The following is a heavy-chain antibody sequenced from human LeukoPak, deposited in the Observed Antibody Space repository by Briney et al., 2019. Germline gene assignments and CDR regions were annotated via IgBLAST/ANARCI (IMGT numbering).Heavy chain of an antibody. CDR3: ARHDYYGSLNWFDP. D-gene: IGHD3-10*01. J-gene: IGHJ5*02. V-gene: IGHV4-39*01. CDR2: IYYSGTT. CDR1: GGSLNSPNYY. Sequence: SDTLSLTCIVSGGSLNSPNYYWGWIRQPPGKGLEWIGTIYYSGTTYYNPSLKSRLTISVDTSKNQFSLKLTSVTAADTAVYYCARHDYYGSLNWFDPWGQGTLITVSS.